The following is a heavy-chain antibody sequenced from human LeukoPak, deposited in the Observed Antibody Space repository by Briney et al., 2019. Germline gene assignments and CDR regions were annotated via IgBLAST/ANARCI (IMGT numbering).Heavy chain of an antibody. CDR1: GYTFTSYD. J-gene: IGHJ3*02. D-gene: IGHD2-2*01. CDR2: MNPNSGNT. Sequence: ASVKVSCKASGYTFTSYDINWVRQATGQGLEWMGWMNPNSGNTGYAQKFQGRVTMTRNTSISTAYMELSSLRSEDTAVYYCARGWYRPAPRRPRAFDIWSQGTMVTVSS. CDR3: ARGWYRPAPRRPRAFDI. V-gene: IGHV1-8*01.